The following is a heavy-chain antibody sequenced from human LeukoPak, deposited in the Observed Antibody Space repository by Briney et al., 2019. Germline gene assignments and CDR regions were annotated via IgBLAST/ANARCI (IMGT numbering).Heavy chain of an antibody. V-gene: IGHV4-59*11. Sequence: PSETLSLTCTVSGGSISDHYWSWIRQPPGRGLEWIRYIYYSGTTNYNPSLKSRVTMSVDTSKNHFSLRLSSVTAADTAVYYCAREASSGHGFDYWGQGTVVTVSS. CDR2: IYYSGTT. CDR1: GGSISDHY. CDR3: AREASSGHGFDY. D-gene: IGHD6-19*01. J-gene: IGHJ4*02.